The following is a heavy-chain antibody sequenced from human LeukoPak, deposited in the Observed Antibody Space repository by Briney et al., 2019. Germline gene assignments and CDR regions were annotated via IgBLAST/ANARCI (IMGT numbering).Heavy chain of an antibody. CDR1: GGSIRSYY. J-gene: IGHJ4*02. CDR3: ARRYCYGSGSYSQIDY. CDR2: IYYSGST. D-gene: IGHD3-10*01. V-gene: IGHV4-39*01. Sequence: SETLSLTCTVSGGSIRSYYWSWIRQPPGKGLEWIGSIYYSGSTYYNPSLKSRVTISVDTSKNQFSLKLSSVTAADTAVYYCARRYCYGSGSYSQIDYWGQGTLVTVSS.